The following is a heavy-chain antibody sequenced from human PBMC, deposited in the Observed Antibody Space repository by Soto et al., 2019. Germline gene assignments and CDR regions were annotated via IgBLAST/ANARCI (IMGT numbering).Heavy chain of an antibody. Sequence: EVQLLESGGGLVQPGGSLRLSCAASGFTFSSYAMSWVRQAPGKGLEWVSAISGSGGSTYYADSVKGRFTISRDNSKNTLYPQMNSLRAEDTAVYYCAKDLWRYSYEWGVENYFDYWGQGTLVTVSS. CDR1: GFTFSSYA. J-gene: IGHJ4*02. V-gene: IGHV3-23*01. CDR3: AKDLWRYSYEWGVENYFDY. D-gene: IGHD5-18*01. CDR2: ISGSGGST.